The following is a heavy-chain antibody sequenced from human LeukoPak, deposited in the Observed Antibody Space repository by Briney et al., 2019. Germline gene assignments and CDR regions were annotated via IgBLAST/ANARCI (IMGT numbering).Heavy chain of an antibody. V-gene: IGHV3-64*02. CDR1: GFTFSNFA. Sequence: PGGSLRLSCAASGFTFSNFAMHWVRQAPGKGLEYVSGISRDGRSTFYADSVKGRFTISRDNSKNTLYLQMGSLRAEDMAVYYCVKERRDYDIMTGFYYYAMDVWGQGTTVTVSS. CDR2: ISRDGRST. CDR3: VKERRDYDIMTGFYYYAMDV. D-gene: IGHD3-9*01. J-gene: IGHJ6*02.